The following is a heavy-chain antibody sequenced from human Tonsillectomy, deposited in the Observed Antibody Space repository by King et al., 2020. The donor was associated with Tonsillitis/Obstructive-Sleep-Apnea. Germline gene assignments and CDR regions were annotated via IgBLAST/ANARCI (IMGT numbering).Heavy chain of an antibody. CDR2: SSSSRSTI. CDR3: ARDPGVVTTDYYMDV. Sequence: VQLVESGGGLVQPGGSLRLSCAASGFAFSSYSMSCVRQAPGKGLEWVSYSSSSRSTIYYADSVKGRVTISRDNAKNSLYLQMNSLRDEDRAVYYCARDPGVVTTDYYMDVWGKGTTVTVSS. V-gene: IGHV3-48*02. J-gene: IGHJ6*03. D-gene: IGHD4-17*01. CDR1: GFAFSSYS.